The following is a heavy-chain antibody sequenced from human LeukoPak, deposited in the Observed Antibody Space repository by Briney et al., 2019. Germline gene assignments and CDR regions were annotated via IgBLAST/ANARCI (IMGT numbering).Heavy chain of an antibody. CDR2: ISAYNGNT. Sequence: ASVKVSCKASGYTFTSYGISWVRQAPGQGLEWMGWISAYNGNTNYAQKLQGRVTMTTDTSTSTAYVELRSLRSDDTAVYYCAREGVYSSSLDAFDIWGQGTMVTVSS. J-gene: IGHJ3*02. CDR1: GYTFTSYG. CDR3: AREGVYSSSLDAFDI. V-gene: IGHV1-18*01. D-gene: IGHD6-13*01.